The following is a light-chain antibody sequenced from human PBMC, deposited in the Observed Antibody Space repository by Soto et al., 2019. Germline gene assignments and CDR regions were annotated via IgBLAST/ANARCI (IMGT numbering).Light chain of an antibody. Sequence: QSVLTQPVSVSGSPGQSITISCSGTSSDVGSYNYVSWYQQHPGKAPKLMIYEVSKRPSGVSNRFSGSKSGNTASLTISGLQAEDEADYYCSSYTSSSTRVFGTGTKVTVL. CDR3: SSYTSSSTRV. V-gene: IGLV2-14*01. CDR2: EVS. CDR1: SSDVGSYNY. J-gene: IGLJ1*01.